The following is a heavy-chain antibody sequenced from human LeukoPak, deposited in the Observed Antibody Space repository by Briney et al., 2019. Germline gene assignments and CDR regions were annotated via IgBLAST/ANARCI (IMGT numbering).Heavy chain of an antibody. CDR1: RFTFSDYY. Sequence: GGSLRLSCAAPRFTFSDYYMSWIRQAPGKGLEWISYISNSGFNAYYADSVRGRFTISRDNSKSTLSLQMNSLRAEDTAIYYCATYRQVLLPFESWGQGTLVTVSS. J-gene: IGHJ4*02. CDR3: ATYRQVLLPFES. V-gene: IGHV3-11*01. CDR2: ISNSGFNA. D-gene: IGHD2-8*02.